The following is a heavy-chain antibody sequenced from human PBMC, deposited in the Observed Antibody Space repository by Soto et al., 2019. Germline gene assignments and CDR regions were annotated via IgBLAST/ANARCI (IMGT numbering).Heavy chain of an antibody. CDR1: GYTFTSYD. D-gene: IGHD3-3*01. J-gene: IGHJ6*02. CDR2: MNPNSGNT. CDR3: ARQGRYDFWSGPGGMDV. Sequence: QVQLVQSGAEVKKPGASVKVSCKASGYTFTSYDINWVRQATGQGLEWMGWMNPNSGNTGYAQKFQGRVTMTRNTSISTAYMELSSLRSEDTAVYYCARQGRYDFWSGPGGMDVWGPGTTVTVSS. V-gene: IGHV1-8*01.